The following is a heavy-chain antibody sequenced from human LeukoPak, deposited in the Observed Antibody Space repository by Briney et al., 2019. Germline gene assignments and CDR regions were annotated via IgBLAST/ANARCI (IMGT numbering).Heavy chain of an antibody. D-gene: IGHD3-16*01. CDR1: GGSFSGYY. V-gene: IGHV4-34*01. CDR3: ARLYDYVWGSYWFDP. Sequence: PSETLSLTCAVYGGSFSGYYWSWIRQPPGKGLEWIGEINHSGSTNYNPSLKSRVTISVDPSKTQFSLKLSSVTAADTAVYYCARLYDYVWGSYWFDPWGQGTLVTASS. J-gene: IGHJ5*02. CDR2: INHSGST.